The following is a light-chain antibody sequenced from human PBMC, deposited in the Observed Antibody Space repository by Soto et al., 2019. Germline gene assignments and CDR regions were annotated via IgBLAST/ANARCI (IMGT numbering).Light chain of an antibody. J-gene: IGKJ1*01. Sequence: EIVVTQSPATLSVSPGERVTLSCRASQSIGRNLAWCQQTPGQAPRLLIYGASTRATGIPARFSGSGSGTEFTLTISNLQSEDFAVYYCQQYNNWPPWTFGQGTKVDIK. CDR3: QQYNNWPPWT. CDR2: GAS. CDR1: QSIGRN. V-gene: IGKV3-15*01.